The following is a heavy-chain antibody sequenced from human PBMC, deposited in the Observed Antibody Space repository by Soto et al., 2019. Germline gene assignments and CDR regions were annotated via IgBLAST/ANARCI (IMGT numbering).Heavy chain of an antibody. D-gene: IGHD6-13*01. J-gene: IGHJ5*02. Sequence: SETLSLTCNVSGGSVSSSRSYWAWFRQPPGKELEWIANIFYAGNTYYNPSLKRRVTVSVDTSKNQFSLKLDSVTAADTAVYYFARQAAAPGIDLWFDPWGQGTLVTVSS. V-gene: IGHV4-39*01. CDR2: IFYAGNT. CDR1: GGSVSSSRSY. CDR3: ARQAAAPGIDLWFDP.